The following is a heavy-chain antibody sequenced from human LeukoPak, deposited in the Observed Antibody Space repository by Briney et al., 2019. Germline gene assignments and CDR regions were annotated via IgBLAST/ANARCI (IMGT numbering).Heavy chain of an antibody. Sequence: GGSPRLSCAASGFTFSSSGMHWVRQAPGKGLEWVAFDGTSKYYADSVKGRFTISRDNSKNTVYLQMNSLRAEDTAVYYCAKETRGSYSDYWGQGTLVTVSS. D-gene: IGHD1-26*01. J-gene: IGHJ4*02. CDR3: AKETRGSYSDY. CDR1: GFTFSSSG. V-gene: IGHV3-30*02. CDR2: DGTSK.